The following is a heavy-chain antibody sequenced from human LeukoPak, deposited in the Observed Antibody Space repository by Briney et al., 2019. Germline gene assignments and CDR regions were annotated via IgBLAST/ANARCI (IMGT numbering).Heavy chain of an antibody. V-gene: IGHV3-23*01. Sequence: GGSLRLSCAASGFTFSSYAMSWVRQAPGKGLEWVSAISGSGGSTYYADSVKGRFTISRDNSKNTLYLQMNSLRDEDTALYYCARISLESSGWYTLDYWGQGTLVTVSS. J-gene: IGHJ4*02. D-gene: IGHD6-19*01. CDR2: ISGSGGST. CDR1: GFTFSSYA. CDR3: ARISLESSGWYTLDY.